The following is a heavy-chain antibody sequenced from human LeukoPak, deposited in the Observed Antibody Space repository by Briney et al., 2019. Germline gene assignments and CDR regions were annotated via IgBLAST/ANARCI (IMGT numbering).Heavy chain of an antibody. J-gene: IGHJ4*02. CDR3: ARDLMAGFDY. CDR2: IYYSGST. Sequence: PSETLSLTCTVSGGSISKYYWSWIRQPPGKGLEWIGYIYYSGSTNYNPSLKSRVTISVDTSKNQFSLKLSSLTAADTAVYYCARDLMAGFDYWGQGTLVTVSS. CDR1: GGSISKYY. V-gene: IGHV4-59*01. D-gene: IGHD6-19*01.